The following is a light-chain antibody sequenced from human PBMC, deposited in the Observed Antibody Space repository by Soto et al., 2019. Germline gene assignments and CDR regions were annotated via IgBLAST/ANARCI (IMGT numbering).Light chain of an antibody. CDR3: SSYTSSSTPEV. Sequence: QSALTQPASVSGSPGQSITISCTGTSSDVGGYNYVSWYQQHPGKAPKLMIYDVSNRPSGVSNRFSGSKSGNTASLTISGLQAEDEADYYCSSYTSSSTPEVFGTGNKVTVL. CDR1: SSDVGGYNY. J-gene: IGLJ1*01. V-gene: IGLV2-14*01. CDR2: DVS.